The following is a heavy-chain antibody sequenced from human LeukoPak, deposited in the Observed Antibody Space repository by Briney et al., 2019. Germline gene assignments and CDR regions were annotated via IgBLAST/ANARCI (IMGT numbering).Heavy chain of an antibody. J-gene: IGHJ6*02. D-gene: IGHD5-12*01. CDR3: ARGLNSGYVRIGYYGMDV. CDR1: GGSFSGYY. CDR2: INHSGST. Sequence: SETLPLTCAVYGGSFSGYYWSWIRQPPGKGLEWIGEINHSGSTNYNPSLKSRVTISVDTSKNQFSLKLSSVAAADTAVYYCARGLNSGYVRIGYYGMDVWGQGTTVTVSS. V-gene: IGHV4-34*01.